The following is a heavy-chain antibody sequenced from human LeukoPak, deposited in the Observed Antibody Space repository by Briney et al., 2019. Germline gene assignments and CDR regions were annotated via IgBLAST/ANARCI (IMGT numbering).Heavy chain of an antibody. CDR2: IYTSGST. CDR3: ARQGWGNWFDP. Sequence: SETLSLTCTVSGGSLNNYYWSWIRQTPGMGLEWIGYIYTSGSTKFNPSLKRRVTISLDTSKSQYSLQLRSVTAADTAVYYCARQGWGNWFDPWGQGTLVTVSS. D-gene: IGHD1-26*01. V-gene: IGHV4-4*09. J-gene: IGHJ5*02. CDR1: GGSLNNYY.